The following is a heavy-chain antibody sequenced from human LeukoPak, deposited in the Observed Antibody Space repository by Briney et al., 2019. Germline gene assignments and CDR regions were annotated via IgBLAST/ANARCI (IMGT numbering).Heavy chain of an antibody. CDR1: GFTFSSYA. J-gene: IGHJ4*02. Sequence: GGSLRLSCAASGFTFSSYAMHWVRQAPGKGLEWVAVISYDGSNKYYADSVKGRFTISRDNAKNSLYLQMNSLRAEDTAVYYCAKEKATVTTPIDYWGQGTLVTVSS. V-gene: IGHV3-30-3*01. CDR2: ISYDGSNK. D-gene: IGHD4-17*01. CDR3: AKEKATVTTPIDY.